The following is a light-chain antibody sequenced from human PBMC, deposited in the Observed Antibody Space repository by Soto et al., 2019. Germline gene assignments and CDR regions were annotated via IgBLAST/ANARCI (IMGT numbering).Light chain of an antibody. Sequence: DIQMTQSPSSLSTSVGDRVTITCRASPSITNYLNWYQQKPGRVPKILIYAASRLQSGVPSRFSGSGSGTDFTLTISSLQPEDFATYYCQQSYITPWTFGKGTKVEIK. J-gene: IGKJ1*01. CDR3: QQSYITPWT. V-gene: IGKV1-39*01. CDR2: AAS. CDR1: PSITNY.